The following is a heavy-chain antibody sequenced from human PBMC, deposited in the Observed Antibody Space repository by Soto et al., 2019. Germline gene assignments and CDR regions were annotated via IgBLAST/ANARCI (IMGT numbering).Heavy chain of an antibody. Sequence: QVQLVESGGGLVKSGGSLRLSCTASGFDFRDYYMTWIRQPPGKGLEWVSHIARLGSSMYYADSVKGRFTISRDDAKNSLFLQMNNLSAEHTPVYYCVRERPGTPNFPPNALVTWGHGTLVTVSS. V-gene: IGHV3-11*04. CDR3: VRERPGTPNFPPNALVT. CDR1: GFDFRDYY. D-gene: IGHD2-8*01. CDR2: IARLGSSM. J-gene: IGHJ4*03.